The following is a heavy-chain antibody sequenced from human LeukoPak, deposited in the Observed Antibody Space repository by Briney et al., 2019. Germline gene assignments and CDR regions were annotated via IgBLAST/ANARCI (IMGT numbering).Heavy chain of an antibody. CDR2: FYPEDGET. D-gene: IGHD2-21*02. V-gene: IGHV1-24*01. Sequence: ASVKVSCKVSGYTLTELSMHWVRQAPGKGLEWMGGFYPEDGETIYAQKFQGRVTMTEDTSTDTAYMELSSLRSEDTAVYYCANSRHIVVVTAIRNDAFDIWGQGTMVTVSS. CDR3: ANSRHIVVVTAIRNDAFDI. CDR1: GYTLTELS. J-gene: IGHJ3*02.